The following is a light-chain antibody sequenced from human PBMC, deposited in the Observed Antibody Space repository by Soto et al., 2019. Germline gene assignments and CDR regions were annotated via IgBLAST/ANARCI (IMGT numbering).Light chain of an antibody. Sequence: DIQMTQSPSSLSASVGDRVTITCQASQDISNHLNWYQQKPGKAPKLLIFDASNLEVGVPSRFSGSGSGTEFTFAISSLQPEDIATYYCQQLNTYPWTFGQGTKVDIK. CDR1: QDISNH. V-gene: IGKV1-33*01. CDR3: QQLNTYPWT. J-gene: IGKJ1*01. CDR2: DAS.